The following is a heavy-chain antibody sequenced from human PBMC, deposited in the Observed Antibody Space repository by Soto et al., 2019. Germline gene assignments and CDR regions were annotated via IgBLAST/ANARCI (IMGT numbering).Heavy chain of an antibody. CDR2: IWYDGSNK. J-gene: IGHJ4*02. D-gene: IGHD6-13*01. CDR1: GVTVSSYG. CDR3: ARDQIAAAGYIDY. V-gene: IGHV3-33*01. Sequence: PGGCLRLSCAASGVTVSSYGMHWVRQAQGKGLEWVAVIWYDGSNKYYADSVKGRFTISRDNSKNTLYLQMNSLRAEDTAVYYCARDQIAAAGYIDYWGQGTLVTVSS.